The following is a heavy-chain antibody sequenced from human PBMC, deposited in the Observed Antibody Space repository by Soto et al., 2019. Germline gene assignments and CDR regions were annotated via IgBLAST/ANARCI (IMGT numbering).Heavy chain of an antibody. Sequence: ASVKVSCKASCYTFTSYGISWVRQAPGQGLEWMGWISAYNGNTNYAQKLRGRVTMTTDTSTSTAYMELRSLRSDDTAVYYCARTISPGRENWFDPWGQGTLVTVSS. CDR2: ISAYNGNT. V-gene: IGHV1-18*01. J-gene: IGHJ5*02. CDR1: CYTFTSYG. D-gene: IGHD3-10*01. CDR3: ARTISPGRENWFDP.